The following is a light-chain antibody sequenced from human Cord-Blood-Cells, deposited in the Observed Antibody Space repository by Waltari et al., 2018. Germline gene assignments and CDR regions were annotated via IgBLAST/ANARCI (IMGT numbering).Light chain of an antibody. Sequence: EIVMTQSPATLSVSPGERATLSCRASQSVSSNLAWYQQKPGQAPRLLIYGASTRATGIPARFSGSGSGTEFTLTISSLQSKDFADYYCQQYNNWPLTFGGGTKVEIK. V-gene: IGKV3-15*01. CDR1: QSVSSN. CDR2: GAS. CDR3: QQYNNWPLT. J-gene: IGKJ4*01.